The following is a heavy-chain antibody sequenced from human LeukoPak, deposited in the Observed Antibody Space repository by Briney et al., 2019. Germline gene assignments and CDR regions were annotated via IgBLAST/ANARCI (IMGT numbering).Heavy chain of an antibody. Sequence: PGGSLRLSCAASGCTFNHYAMSWVRPAPGMGLEWVSGIRAGGDSTDYAASVQGRFIISRDNSKNTVYLHMSSLRADDTAVYYCAPLNWDQHPFDYWGQGTLVTVSS. CDR1: GCTFNHYA. V-gene: IGHV3-23*01. CDR3: APLNWDQHPFDY. CDR2: IRAGGDST. D-gene: IGHD7-27*01. J-gene: IGHJ4*02.